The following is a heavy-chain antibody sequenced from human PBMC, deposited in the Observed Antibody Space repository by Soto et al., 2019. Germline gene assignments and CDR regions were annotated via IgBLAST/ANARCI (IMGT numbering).Heavy chain of an antibody. CDR1: GGSISSYY. CDR3: ARGLRRQLLNWFDP. V-gene: IGHV4-59*01. D-gene: IGHD2-2*01. J-gene: IGHJ5*02. Sequence: SETLSLTCTVSGGSISSYYWSWIRQPPGEGLEWIGYIYYIGSTNYNPSLKSRVTISVDTSKNQFSLKLSSVTAADTAVYYCARGLRRQLLNWFDPWGQGTLVTVSS. CDR2: IYYIGST.